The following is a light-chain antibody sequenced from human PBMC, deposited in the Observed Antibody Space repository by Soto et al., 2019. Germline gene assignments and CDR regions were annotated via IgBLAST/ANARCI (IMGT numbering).Light chain of an antibody. CDR1: QSISDS. V-gene: IGKV1-5*01. Sequence: DIQMTQSPSTLSASVGDRVTITCRASQSISDSLAWYQQKPGKAPDLLISDASSLERGVPSRFSGSGSGTEFTLTISSMQPDDFATYYCQQYNGYSRTFGRGNKVEIK. J-gene: IGKJ1*01. CDR3: QQYNGYSRT. CDR2: DAS.